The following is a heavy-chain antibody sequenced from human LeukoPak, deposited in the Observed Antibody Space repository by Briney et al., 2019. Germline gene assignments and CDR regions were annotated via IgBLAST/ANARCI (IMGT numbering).Heavy chain of an antibody. D-gene: IGHD6-19*01. Sequence: GSLRLSCAASGFTFSSYGMHWVRQAPGKGLEWVSAISGSGGSTYYADSVKGRFAISRDNSKNTLYLQMNSLRAEDTAVYYCAKSRGVAGGPPDAFDIWGQGTMVTVSS. CDR3: AKSRGVAGGPPDAFDI. V-gene: IGHV3-23*01. CDR1: GFTFSSYG. J-gene: IGHJ3*02. CDR2: ISGSGGST.